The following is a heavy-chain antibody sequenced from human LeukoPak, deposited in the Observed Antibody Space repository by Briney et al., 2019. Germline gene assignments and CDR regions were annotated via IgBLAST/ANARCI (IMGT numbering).Heavy chain of an antibody. CDR1: GYTFTGNY. CDR2: INPKSGDT. Sequence: ASVEVSCKTSGYTFTGNYMHWVRQAPGQGLEWMGWINPKSGDTKYARKFQGRVTVTRDTSSSTSYLELSRLRSDDTAIYYCARSQHNTFDPWGRGTLVTVSS. D-gene: IGHD1-1*01. V-gene: IGHV1-2*02. J-gene: IGHJ5*02. CDR3: ARSQHNTFDP.